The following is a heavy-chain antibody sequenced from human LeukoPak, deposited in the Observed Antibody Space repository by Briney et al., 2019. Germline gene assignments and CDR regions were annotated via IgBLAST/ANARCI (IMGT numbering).Heavy chain of an antibody. CDR3: ARVSSNPYSRGYYHFDY. D-gene: IGHD6-25*01. Sequence: GGSLRLSCAASGFAFNTYTMNWVRRIPGKGLEWVSSISSTGAYIYHADSMDGRFTVSRDNARNLLYLHMNSLRAEDSAMYFCARVSSNPYSRGYYHFDYWGQGTLVTVSS. J-gene: IGHJ4*02. CDR1: GFAFNTYT. V-gene: IGHV3-21*01. CDR2: ISSTGAYI.